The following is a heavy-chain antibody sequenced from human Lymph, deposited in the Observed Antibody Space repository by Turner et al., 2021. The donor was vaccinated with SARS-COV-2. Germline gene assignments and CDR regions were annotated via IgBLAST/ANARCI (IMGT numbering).Heavy chain of an antibody. CDR3: AKDLAGDYYSSFEY. J-gene: IGHJ4*02. Sequence: EVQLVEPGGGLVQPGRSLRLSCAASGFTFDDYAMHWVRQAPGKGLEWVSGINWSGGSIAYADSVKGRFTISRDNPKNSLYLQMNSLRAEDTAFYYCAKDLAGDYYSSFEYWGQGTLVTVSS. CDR1: GFTFDDYA. D-gene: IGHD2-21*02. CDR2: INWSGGSI. V-gene: IGHV3-9*01.